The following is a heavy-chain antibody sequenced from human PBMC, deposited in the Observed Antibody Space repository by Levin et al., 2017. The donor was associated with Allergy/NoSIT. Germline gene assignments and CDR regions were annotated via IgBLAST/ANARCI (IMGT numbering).Heavy chain of an antibody. CDR3: ANSGRHYCSNTSCDWLPSWFDA. CDR1: GGSFRGYY. J-gene: IGHJ5*02. CDR2: ITHSGST. Sequence: GSLRLSCAIYGGSFRGYYWSWIRQPPGKGLEWIGEITHSGSTNYNPSLKSRVTISIDTSKNQFSLKLRSVTPAATAVYYCANSGRHYCSNTSCDWLPSWFDAWGQGALVTVSS. V-gene: IGHV4-34*01. D-gene: IGHD2-2*01.